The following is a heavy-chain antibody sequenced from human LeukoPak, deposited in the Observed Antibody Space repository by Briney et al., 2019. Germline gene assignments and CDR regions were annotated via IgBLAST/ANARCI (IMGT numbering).Heavy chain of an antibody. Sequence: ASVKVSCKVSGYTLTELSMHWVRQAPGKGLEWMGGFDPEDGETIYAQKFQGRVTMTEDTSTDTAYMELSSLRSEDTAVYYCATDVSGSYGNDYWGQGTLVTVSS. CDR3: ATDVSGSYGNDY. D-gene: IGHD1-26*01. V-gene: IGHV1-24*01. CDR2: FDPEDGET. CDR1: GYTLTELS. J-gene: IGHJ4*02.